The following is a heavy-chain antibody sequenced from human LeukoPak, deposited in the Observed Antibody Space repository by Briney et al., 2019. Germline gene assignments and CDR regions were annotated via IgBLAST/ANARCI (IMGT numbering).Heavy chain of an antibody. CDR2: ISSSSSTI. Sequence: GGSLRLSCAASGFTFSSYSMNRVRQAPGKGLEWVSYISSSSSTIYYADSVKGRFTISRDNANNSLYLQMNSLRDEDTAVYYCARVTYDSGDYWGQGTLVTVSS. D-gene: IGHD3-22*01. V-gene: IGHV3-48*02. J-gene: IGHJ4*02. CDR1: GFTFSSYS. CDR3: ARVTYDSGDY.